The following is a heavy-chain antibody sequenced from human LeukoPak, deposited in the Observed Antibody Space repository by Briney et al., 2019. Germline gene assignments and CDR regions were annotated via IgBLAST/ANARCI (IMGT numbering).Heavy chain of an antibody. Sequence: SVKVSCKASGGTFSSYAISWMRQAPGHGLEWMGRIIPILGIANYAQKFQGRVTITADKSTSTAYMELSSLRSEDTAVYYCASPRYCGGDCYSFDYWGQGTLVTVSS. J-gene: IGHJ4*02. CDR1: GGTFSSYA. D-gene: IGHD2-21*02. CDR3: ASPRYCGGDCYSFDY. V-gene: IGHV1-69*04. CDR2: IIPILGIA.